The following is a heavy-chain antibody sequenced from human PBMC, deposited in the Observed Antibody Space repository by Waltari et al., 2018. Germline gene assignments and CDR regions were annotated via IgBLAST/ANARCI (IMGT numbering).Heavy chain of an antibody. D-gene: IGHD5-18*01. CDR3: ARGYSNGYGPGDS. CDR2: INHGGTT. CDR1: GASLRNYF. V-gene: IGHV4-34*01. Sequence: QVQLQQWGAGLVKPSETLSLTCAVYGASLRNYFWSWIRQAPGKGLEWIGEINHGGTTNYSPSLKRRVTISVDTSKSQFSLRLRSVTAADTAVYYCARGYSNGYGPGDSWGQGTLVTVSS. J-gene: IGHJ4*02.